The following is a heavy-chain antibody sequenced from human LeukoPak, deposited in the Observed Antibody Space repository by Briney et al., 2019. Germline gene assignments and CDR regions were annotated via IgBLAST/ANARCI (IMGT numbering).Heavy chain of an antibody. D-gene: IGHD2-15*01. CDR3: ARAGMVAAADYYYYGMDV. CDR1: GFTFSDYY. V-gene: IGHV3-11*01. CDR2: ISSSGSTI. J-gene: IGHJ6*02. Sequence: GGSLRLSCAASGFTFSDYYMSWIRQAPGKGLEWVSYISSSGSTIYYADSVKGRSTISRDNAKNSLYLQMNSLRAEDTAVYYCARAGMVAAADYYYYGMDVWGQGTTVTVSS.